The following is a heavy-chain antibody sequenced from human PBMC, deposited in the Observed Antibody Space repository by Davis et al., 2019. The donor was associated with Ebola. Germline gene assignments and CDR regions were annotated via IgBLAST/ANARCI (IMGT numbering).Heavy chain of an antibody. CDR2: INPSGGTT. CDR3: TLLQEHL. J-gene: IGHJ6*01. Sequence: AASVKVSCKASGYTFRSYGISWVRQAPGQGLEWMGIINPSGGTTSYAQKFQGRVTMTRDTSTSTVYMELISLHQGPIGLPPGTLLQEHLWG. CDR1: GYTFRSYG. V-gene: IGHV1-46*01.